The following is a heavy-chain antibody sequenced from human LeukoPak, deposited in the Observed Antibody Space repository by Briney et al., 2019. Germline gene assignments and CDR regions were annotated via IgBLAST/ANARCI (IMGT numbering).Heavy chain of an antibody. Sequence: GGSLRLSCAASGFTFSDYYMSWIRQAPGKGLELVSAISGSGGSTYYADSVKGRFTISRDNSKNTLYLQMNSLGADDTAVYYCAKGNWRYFDYWGQGTLVTVSS. D-gene: IGHD1-1*01. CDR2: ISGSGGST. V-gene: IGHV3-23*01. CDR1: GFTFSDYY. CDR3: AKGNWRYFDY. J-gene: IGHJ4*02.